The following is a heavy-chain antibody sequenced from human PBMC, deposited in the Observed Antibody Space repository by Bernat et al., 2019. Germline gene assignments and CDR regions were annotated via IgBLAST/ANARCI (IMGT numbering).Heavy chain of an antibody. CDR3: ARSGRITIFGVAHSGAFDI. D-gene: IGHD3-3*01. J-gene: IGHJ3*02. CDR1: GYTFTGYY. V-gene: IGHV1-2*04. Sequence: QVQLVQSGAEVKKPGASVKVSCKASGYTFTGYYMHWVRQAPGQGLEWMGWINPNSGGTNYAQKFQGWVTRTRDTSISTAYMELSRLRSDDTAVYYCARSGRITIFGVAHSGAFDIWGQGTMVTVSS. CDR2: INPNSGGT.